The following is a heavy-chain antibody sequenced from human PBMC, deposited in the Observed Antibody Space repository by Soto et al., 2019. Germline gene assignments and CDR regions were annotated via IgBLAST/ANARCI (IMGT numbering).Heavy chain of an antibody. CDR1: GGSISSGGYS. CDR2: IYHSGST. CDR3: ARVRSESFLFDY. V-gene: IGHV4-30-2*01. J-gene: IGHJ4*02. D-gene: IGHD3-16*02. Sequence: QLQLQESGSGLVKPSQTLSLTCAVSGGSISSGGYSWSWIRQPPGKGLEWIGYIYHSGSTYYNPSLKSRVTTSVDRSKNQFSLKLSSVTAADTAVYYCARVRSESFLFDYWGQGTLVTVSS.